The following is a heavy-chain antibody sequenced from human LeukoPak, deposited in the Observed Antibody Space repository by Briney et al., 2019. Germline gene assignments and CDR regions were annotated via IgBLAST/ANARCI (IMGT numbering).Heavy chain of an antibody. CDR3: ARAADYGDYEGPIG. CDR2: MNPNSGNT. J-gene: IGHJ4*02. V-gene: IGHV1-8*01. Sequence: ASVKVSCKASGYTFTSYDINWVRQATGQGLEWMGWMNPNSGNTGYAQKFQGRVTMTRNTSISTAYMELNSLRSEDTAVYYCARAADYGDYEGPIGWGQGTLVTVSS. CDR1: GYTFTSYD. D-gene: IGHD4-17*01.